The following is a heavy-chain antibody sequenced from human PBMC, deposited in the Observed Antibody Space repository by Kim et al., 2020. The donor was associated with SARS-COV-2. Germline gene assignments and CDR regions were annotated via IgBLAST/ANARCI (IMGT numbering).Heavy chain of an antibody. CDR3: ARVYSSGCYDY. D-gene: IGHD6-19*01. V-gene: IGHV3-21*01. J-gene: IGHJ4*02. CDR2: I. Sequence: IHDADSVKRLFTITRDNAKNSLYLQMNSLRAEDTAVYYCARVYSSGCYDYWGQGTLVTVSS.